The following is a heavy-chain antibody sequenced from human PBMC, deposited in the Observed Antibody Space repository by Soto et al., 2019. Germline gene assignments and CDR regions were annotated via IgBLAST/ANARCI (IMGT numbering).Heavy chain of an antibody. J-gene: IGHJ5*02. D-gene: IGHD4-17*01. Sequence: QITLKESGPTLVKPTQTLTLTCTFSGFSLTTRGVGVGWIRQPQGKPLELLALIYWDDDTRYSPSLKSRLAINKDTSKNQVVLTMSNIDPADTGTYFCAHRTTTVTWWFDPWGQGTLVTVSS. CDR2: IYWDDDT. CDR3: AHRTTTVTWWFDP. V-gene: IGHV2-5*02. CDR1: GFSLTTRGVG.